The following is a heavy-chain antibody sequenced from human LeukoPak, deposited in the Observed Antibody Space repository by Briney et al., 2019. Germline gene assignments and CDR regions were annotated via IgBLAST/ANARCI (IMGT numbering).Heavy chain of an antibody. V-gene: IGHV1-18*01. CDR3: ARDGEVLPAGIWVY. CDR1: GYTFTSYG. J-gene: IGHJ4*02. Sequence: ASVKVSCKASGYTFTSYGISWVRQAPGQGLEWMGWISAYNGNTNYAQKLQGRVTMTTDTSTSTAYMELRSLRSDDTAIYYCARDGEVLPAGIWVYWGQGTLVTVSS. CDR2: ISAYNGNT. D-gene: IGHD2-2*01.